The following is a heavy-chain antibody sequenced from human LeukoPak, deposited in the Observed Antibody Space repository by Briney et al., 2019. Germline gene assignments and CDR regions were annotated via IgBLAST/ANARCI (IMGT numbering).Heavy chain of an antibody. V-gene: IGHV4-59*01. CDR2: IYYSGST. D-gene: IGHD6-19*01. CDR1: GGSISNYY. J-gene: IGHJ4*02. CDR3: ARADGSGWYNDY. Sequence: SETLSLTCTVSGGSISNYYWSWIRQPPGKGLEWIGYIYYSGSTNYNPSLMSRVTISVDTSKNQFSLKLTSVTAADTAVYYCARADGSGWYNDYWGQGTLVTVSS.